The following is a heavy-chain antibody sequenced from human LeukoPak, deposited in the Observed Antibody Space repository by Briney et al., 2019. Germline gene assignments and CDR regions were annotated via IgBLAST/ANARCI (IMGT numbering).Heavy chain of an antibody. CDR3: AREKVGRYYYSYGMDV. D-gene: IGHD1-26*01. J-gene: IGHJ6*02. CDR1: GGSISSGSYY. V-gene: IGHV4-61*02. CDR2: IYTSGST. Sequence: SETLSLTCTVSGGSISSGSYYGSWIRQPAGKGLEWIGRIYTSGSTNYNPSLKSRVTISVDTSKNQFSLKLSSVTAADTAVYYCAREKVGRYYYSYGMDVWGQGTTVTVSS.